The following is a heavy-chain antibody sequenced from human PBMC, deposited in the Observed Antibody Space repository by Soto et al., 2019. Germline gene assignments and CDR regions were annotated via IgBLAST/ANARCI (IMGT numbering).Heavy chain of an antibody. J-gene: IGHJ4*02. CDR3: THSRYCDWSPSY. CDR2: IYWDDDK. CDR1: GFSLSTRGVG. V-gene: IGHV2-5*02. D-gene: IGHD3-9*01. Sequence: QITLKESGPTLVKPTQTLTLTCTFSGFSLSTRGVGVGWIRQPPGKALEWRGVIYWDDDKRYSPSLKSRLTITKDTYKNQVVLTMTNMDPVDTATYYCTHSRYCDWSPSYWGQGTLVTVSS.